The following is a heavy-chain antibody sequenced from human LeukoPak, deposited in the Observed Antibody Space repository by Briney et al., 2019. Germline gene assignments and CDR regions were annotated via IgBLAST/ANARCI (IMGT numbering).Heavy chain of an antibody. CDR3: ARDAWFGAGRTFDY. CDR2: INHSGST. J-gene: IGHJ4*02. Sequence: SETLSLTCTVSGGSISSSSYYWGWIRQPPGKGLEWIGEINHSGSTNYNPSLKSRVTISVDTSKNQFSLRLSSVTAADTAVYYCARDAWFGAGRTFDYWGQGTLVTVSS. V-gene: IGHV4-39*07. CDR1: GGSISSSSYY. D-gene: IGHD3-10*01.